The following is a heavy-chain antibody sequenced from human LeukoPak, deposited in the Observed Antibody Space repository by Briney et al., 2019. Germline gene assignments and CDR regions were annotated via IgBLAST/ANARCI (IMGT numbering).Heavy chain of an antibody. CDR1: GYTFSTYG. D-gene: IGHD3-22*01. Sequence: ASVKVSCKASGYTFSTYGITWVRQAPGQGLEWVCWISADNGNTRYAQKLQGRVTMTTDTSTNTAYMEVRSLRADDTAVYYCARDLDSMIVLFIASFAFDIWGQRTMVTVSS. CDR3: ARDLDSMIVLFIASFAFDI. V-gene: IGHV1-18*01. J-gene: IGHJ3*02. CDR2: ISADNGNT.